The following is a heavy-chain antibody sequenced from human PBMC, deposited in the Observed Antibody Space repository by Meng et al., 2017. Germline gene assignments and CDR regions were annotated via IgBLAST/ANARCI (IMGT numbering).Heavy chain of an antibody. CDR1: GFTSSRYG. CDR3: AKDYMVRGVMGY. V-gene: IGHV3-33*06. Sequence: VQLVESGGGVVPPGRSLVCCVVSGGFTSSRYGMHGFIQEPGKELQWVVVIWYDGSNNYYADSVKGRFTISRDNSKNTLYLQMNSLRAEDTAVYYCAKDYMVRGVMGYWGQGTLVTVSS. CDR2: IWYDGSNN. D-gene: IGHD3-10*01. J-gene: IGHJ4*02.